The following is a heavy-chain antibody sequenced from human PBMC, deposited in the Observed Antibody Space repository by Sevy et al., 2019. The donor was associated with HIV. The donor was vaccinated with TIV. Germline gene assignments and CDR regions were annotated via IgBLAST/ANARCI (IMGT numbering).Heavy chain of an antibody. Sequence: GGSLRLSCAASGFTFSDYNMNWVRQAPGKGLEWVSSISSISNYIYYADSVKGRFTISRDNAKNSLYLQMNSLRAEDTAVHYCARETSSFGEGIYYGMDVWGQGTTVTVSS. J-gene: IGHJ6*02. D-gene: IGHD3-10*01. CDR2: ISSISNYI. V-gene: IGHV3-21*01. CDR3: ARETSSFGEGIYYGMDV. CDR1: GFTFSDYN.